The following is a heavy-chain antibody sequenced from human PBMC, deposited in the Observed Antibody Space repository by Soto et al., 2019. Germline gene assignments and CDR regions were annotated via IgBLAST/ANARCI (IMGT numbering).Heavy chain of an antibody. Sequence: EVQLVDSGGGLVKPGGSLRLSCAASGFTFSSYSMNWVRQAPGKGLEWVSSISSSSSYIYYADSVKGRFTISRDNAKNPLYLQMNSLRAEDTAVYYCARVGGQLVPGFDYWGQGTLVTVSS. D-gene: IGHD6-6*01. CDR2: ISSSSSYI. J-gene: IGHJ4*02. CDR1: GFTFSSYS. V-gene: IGHV3-21*01. CDR3: ARVGGQLVPGFDY.